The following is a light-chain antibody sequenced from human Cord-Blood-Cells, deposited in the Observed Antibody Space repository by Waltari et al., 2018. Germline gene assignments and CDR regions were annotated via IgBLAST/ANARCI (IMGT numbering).Light chain of an antibody. CDR2: AAS. CDR1: QSISSY. J-gene: IGKJ2*01. Sequence: DIQMTQSPSSLSASVGDRVTITCRASQSISSYLNWYQHTPGKAPKLLTYAASSLPSGVPSRFSGSGSGTDFTLTISSLQPEDFATYYCQQSYSTPYTFGQGTKLEIK. CDR3: QQSYSTPYT. V-gene: IGKV1-39*01.